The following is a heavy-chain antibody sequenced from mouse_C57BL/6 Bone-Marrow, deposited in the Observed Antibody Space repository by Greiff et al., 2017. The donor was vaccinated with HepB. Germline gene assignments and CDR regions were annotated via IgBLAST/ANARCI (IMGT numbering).Heavy chain of an antibody. V-gene: IGHV5-12*01. D-gene: IGHD1-1*01. CDR2: ISNGGGST. Sequence: EVKLEESGGGLVQPGGSLKLSCAASGFTFSDYYMYWVRQTPEKRLEWVAYISNGGGSTYYPDTVKGRFTISRDNAKNTLYLQMSRLKSEDTAMYYCARTFISYFDVWGTGTTVTVSS. CDR1: GFTFSDYY. CDR3: ARTFISYFDV. J-gene: IGHJ1*03.